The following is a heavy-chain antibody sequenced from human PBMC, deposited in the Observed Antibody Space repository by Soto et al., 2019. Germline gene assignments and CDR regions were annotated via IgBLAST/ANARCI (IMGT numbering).Heavy chain of an antibody. CDR1: GFTFSSYW. V-gene: IGHV3-7*01. J-gene: IGHJ6*03. D-gene: IGHD2-2*01. Sequence: GGSLRLSCAASGFTFSSYWMSWVRQAPGKGLEWVANIKHDGSEKYSADSMKGRFTNSRDNAKNSLYLQMNSLRAEDTAVYYCARERTCSSNCYLGDRYYYYMDVWGTGTTVTVSS. CDR3: ARERTCSSNCYLGDRYYYYMDV. CDR2: IKHDGSEK.